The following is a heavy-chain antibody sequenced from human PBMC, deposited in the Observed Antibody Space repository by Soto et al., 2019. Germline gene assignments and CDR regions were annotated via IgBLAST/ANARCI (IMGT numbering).Heavy chain of an antibody. V-gene: IGHV1-46*02. D-gene: IGHD3-16*01. CDR3: ARVAVGYAYGDV. CDR1: GYTFNAFY. CDR2: INPSGDGT. J-gene: IGHJ6*02. Sequence: ASVKVSCKAFGYTFNAFYMHWVRQAPGQGLEWMGVINPSGDGTSYAQKFQGRVTMTRDTSTSTVYMELSSLRSEDTAVYYCARVAVGYAYGDVRGQGTTVTVSS.